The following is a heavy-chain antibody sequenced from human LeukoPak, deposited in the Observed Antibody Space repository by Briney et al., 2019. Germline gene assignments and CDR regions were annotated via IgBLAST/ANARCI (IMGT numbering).Heavy chain of an antibody. CDR3: AKDLGSGSYYAAFDH. CDR2: ISASGGST. V-gene: IGHV3-23*01. J-gene: IGHJ4*02. D-gene: IGHD3-10*01. Sequence: GGSLRLSCAASGFTFSSYAMTWVRQAPGKGLEWVSGISASGGSTYYADSVKGRFTISRDNFNNTLYLQMNSLRADDTAVYFCAKDLGSGSYYAAFDHWGQGTLVTVSS. CDR1: GFTFSSYA.